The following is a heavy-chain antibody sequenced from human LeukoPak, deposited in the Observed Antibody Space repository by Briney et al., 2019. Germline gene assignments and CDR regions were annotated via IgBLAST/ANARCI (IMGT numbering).Heavy chain of an antibody. J-gene: IGHJ3*02. CDR2: IIPILGIA. V-gene: IGHV1-69*04. CDR3: ARFRGPRVAFDI. D-gene: IGHD3-10*01. CDR1: GGTFSSYA. Sequence: GASVKVSCKASGGTFSSYAISWVRQAPGQGLEWMGRIIPILGIANYAQKFQGRVTITADKSTSTAYMELSSLRSEDTAVYYCARFRGPRVAFDIWGQGTMVTVSS.